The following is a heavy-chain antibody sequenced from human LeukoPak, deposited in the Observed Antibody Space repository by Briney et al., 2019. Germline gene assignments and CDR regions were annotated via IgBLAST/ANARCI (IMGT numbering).Heavy chain of an antibody. Sequence: PGRSLRLSCAASGFTFSSYAMHWVRQAPGKGLEWVAVISYDGSNKYYADSVKGRFTISRGNSKNTLYLQMNSLRAEDTAVYYCARSASGSYYFDYWGQGTLVTVSS. CDR1: GFTFSSYA. J-gene: IGHJ4*02. V-gene: IGHV3-30-3*01. CDR2: ISYDGSNK. CDR3: ARSASGSYYFDY. D-gene: IGHD1-26*01.